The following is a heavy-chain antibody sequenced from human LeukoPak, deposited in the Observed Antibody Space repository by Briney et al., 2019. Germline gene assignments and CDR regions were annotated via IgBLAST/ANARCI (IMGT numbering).Heavy chain of an antibody. D-gene: IGHD3-16*01. CDR1: GFTFSSYG. CDR3: AKPRPPGDYYFDY. CDR2: ISYDGSNK. Sequence: PGGSLRLSCAASGFTFSSYGMHWVRQAPGKGLEWVAVISYDGSNKYYADSVKGRFTISRDNSKNTLYLQMNSLRAEDTAVYYCAKPRPPGDYYFDYWGQGTLVTVSS. V-gene: IGHV3-30*18. J-gene: IGHJ4*02.